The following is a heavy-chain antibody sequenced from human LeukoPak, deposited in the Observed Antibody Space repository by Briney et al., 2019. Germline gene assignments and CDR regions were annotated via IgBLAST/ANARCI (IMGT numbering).Heavy chain of an antibody. CDR2: IKQDGSER. D-gene: IGHD1-1*01. CDR3: ARDTTGDIFYYYMDV. J-gene: IGHJ6*03. CDR1: GFTFGSYW. V-gene: IGHV3-7*01. Sequence: PGGSLSLSCGASGFTFGSYWMRWVRQSPGKGLEGVANIKQDGSERYYMESVKGRFTISRDNAKASLYLQMNSLRAEDMYVYYCARDTTGDIFYYYMDVWGKGTTVTISS.